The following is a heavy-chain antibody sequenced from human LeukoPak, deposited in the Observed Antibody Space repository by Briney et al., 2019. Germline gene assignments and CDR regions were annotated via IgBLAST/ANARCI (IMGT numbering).Heavy chain of an antibody. Sequence: GGSLRLSCDASGFTFNSYAMHWVRQTPGKGLEWVAVISYDGSNKLYADSVKGRFTISRDSSKNTLYLQMNSLRAEDTALYYCARDISWGSTIDYWGQGTLVTVSS. CDR3: ARDISWGSTIDY. CDR1: GFTFNSYA. D-gene: IGHD3-16*01. CDR2: ISYDGSNK. J-gene: IGHJ4*02. V-gene: IGHV3-30-3*01.